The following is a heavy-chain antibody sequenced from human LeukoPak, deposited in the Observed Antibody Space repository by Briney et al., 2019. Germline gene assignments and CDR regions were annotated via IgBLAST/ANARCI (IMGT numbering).Heavy chain of an antibody. D-gene: IGHD6-13*01. V-gene: IGHV1-46*01. CDR3: ARGWARYYYYMDV. CDR1: GYTFTSYY. J-gene: IGHJ6*03. Sequence: VSVKVSCKASGYTFTSYYMHWVRQAPGQGLEWMGIINPSGGSTSYAQKFQGRVTMTRDMSTSTVYMELSSLKSEDTAVYYCARGWARYYYYMDVWGKGSTVTISS. CDR2: INPSGGST.